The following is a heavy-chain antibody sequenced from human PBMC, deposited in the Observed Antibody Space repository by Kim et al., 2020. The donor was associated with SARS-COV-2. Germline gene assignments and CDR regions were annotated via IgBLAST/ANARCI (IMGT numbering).Heavy chain of an antibody. J-gene: IGHJ4*02. CDR3: AKQKWDTIMVMVKGANFDY. V-gene: IGHV3-23*01. CDR1: GFTFSDYG. D-gene: IGHD5-18*01. CDR2: ISGSGGST. Sequence: GGSLRLSCAVSGFTFSDYGMSWVRQAPGKGLEWVSTISGSGGSTYYTDSVKGRFTISRDNSENTLFLEVNSLRAEDTAVYYCAKQKWDTIMVMVKGANFDYWGQGTLVTVSS.